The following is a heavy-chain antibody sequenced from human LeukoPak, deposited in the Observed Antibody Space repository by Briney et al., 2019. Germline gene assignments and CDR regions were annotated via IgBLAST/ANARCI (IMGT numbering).Heavy chain of an antibody. D-gene: IGHD3-16*01. CDR3: ARGGGLDV. CDR1: GFTFSSYW. CDR2: INHNGNVN. V-gene: IGHV3-7*03. Sequence: GGSLRLSCEASGFTFSSYWMNWARQAPGKGLEWVASINHNGNVNYYVDSVKGRFTISRDNAKNSLYLQMSNLRAEDTAVYFRARGGGLDVWGQGATVTVSS. J-gene: IGHJ6*02.